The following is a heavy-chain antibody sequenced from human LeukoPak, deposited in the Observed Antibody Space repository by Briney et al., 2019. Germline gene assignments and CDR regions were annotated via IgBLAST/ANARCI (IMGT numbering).Heavy chain of an antibody. CDR2: IYYSGST. Sequence: PSETLSLTCAVSGGSISSGGYSWSWIRQPPGKGLEWIGYIYYSGSTNYNPSLKSRVTISVDTSKNQFSLKLSSVTAADTAVYYCASLAAVPAPPRSYYYMDVWGKGTTVTVSS. CDR3: ASLAAVPAPPRSYYYMDV. D-gene: IGHD6-19*01. V-gene: IGHV4-61*08. J-gene: IGHJ6*03. CDR1: GGSISSGGYS.